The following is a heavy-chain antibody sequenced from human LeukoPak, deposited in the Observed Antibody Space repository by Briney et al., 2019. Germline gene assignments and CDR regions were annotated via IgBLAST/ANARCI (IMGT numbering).Heavy chain of an antibody. CDR1: GYTFTSYG. J-gene: IGHJ3*02. CDR3: ARDLGAAAGPYDAFDI. Sequence: GASAKVSCKASGYTFTSYGISWVRQAPGQGLEWMGWINTNTGNPTYAQGFTGRFVFSLDTSVSTAYLQISSLKAEDTAVYYCARDLGAAAGPYDAFDIWGQGTMVTVSS. CDR2: INTNTGNP. D-gene: IGHD6-13*01. V-gene: IGHV7-4-1*02.